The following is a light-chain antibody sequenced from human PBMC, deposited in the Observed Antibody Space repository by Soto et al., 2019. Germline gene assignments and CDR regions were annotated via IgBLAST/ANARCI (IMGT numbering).Light chain of an antibody. CDR3: CSYAGSYTLV. Sequence: QSALTQPRSVSGAPGQSVTISCTGSSSDVGGDNDVSWYQQHPGKAPKLLIYDVSKRPSGAPDRFSGSKSGNSASLAISGLQADDEADYSCCSYAGSYTLVFGGGTKLTVL. J-gene: IGLJ2*01. V-gene: IGLV2-11*01. CDR1: SSDVGGDND. CDR2: DVS.